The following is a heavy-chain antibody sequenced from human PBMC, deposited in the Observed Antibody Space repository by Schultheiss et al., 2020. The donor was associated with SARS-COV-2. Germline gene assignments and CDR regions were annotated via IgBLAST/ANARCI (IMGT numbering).Heavy chain of an antibody. Sequence: GESLKISCAASGSTFSSYGMHWVRQAPGKGLEWVAVIWYDGSNKYYADSVKGRFTISRDNSKNTLYLQMNSLRAEDTAVYYCAREDRGGDWFDPWGQGTLVTVSS. CDR2: IWYDGSNK. D-gene: IGHD3-10*01. CDR3: AREDRGGDWFDP. J-gene: IGHJ5*02. CDR1: GSTFSSYG. V-gene: IGHV3-33*01.